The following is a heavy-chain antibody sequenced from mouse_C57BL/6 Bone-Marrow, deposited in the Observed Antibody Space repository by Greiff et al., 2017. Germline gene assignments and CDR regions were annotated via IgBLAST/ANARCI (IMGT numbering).Heavy chain of an antibody. J-gene: IGHJ4*01. CDR2: ISDGGSYT. Sequence: EVHLVESGGGLVKPGGSLKLSCAASGFTFSSYAMSWVRQTPEKRLEWVATISDGGSYTYYPDTVKGRFTISRDNAKNNLYLQMSHLKSEDTAMYYCASTVVATSAMDYWGQGTSVTVSS. CDR3: ASTVVATSAMDY. V-gene: IGHV5-4*01. CDR1: GFTFSSYA. D-gene: IGHD1-1*01.